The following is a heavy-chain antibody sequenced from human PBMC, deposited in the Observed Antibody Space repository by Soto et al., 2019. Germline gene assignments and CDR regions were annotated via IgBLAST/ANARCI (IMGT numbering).Heavy chain of an antibody. CDR3: ARLRGDLRFLEWFNFDY. CDR1: GGSISSYY. CDR2: IYYSGST. V-gene: IGHV4-59*01. Sequence: QVQLQESGPGLVKPSETLSLTCTVSGGSISSYYWSWIRQPPGKGLEWIGYIYYSGSTNYNPSLKSRVTISVDTSKNQFSLKLSSVTAADTAVYYCARLRGDLRFLEWFNFDYWGQGTLVTVSS. D-gene: IGHD3-3*01. J-gene: IGHJ4*02.